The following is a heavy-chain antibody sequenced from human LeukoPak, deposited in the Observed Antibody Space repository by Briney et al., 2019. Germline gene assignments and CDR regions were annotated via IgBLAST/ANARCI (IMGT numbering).Heavy chain of an antibody. CDR2: IIPIFGTA. V-gene: IGHV1-69*13. CDR3: ARDHYQLELFYY. J-gene: IGHJ4*02. Sequence: ASVKVSCKASGGTFSSYAISWVRQAPGQGLEWMGGIIPIFGTANYAQKFQGRVTITADESTSTAYMELSSLRSDDTAVYYCARDHYQLELFYYWGQGTLVTVSS. D-gene: IGHD1-7*01. CDR1: GGTFSSYA.